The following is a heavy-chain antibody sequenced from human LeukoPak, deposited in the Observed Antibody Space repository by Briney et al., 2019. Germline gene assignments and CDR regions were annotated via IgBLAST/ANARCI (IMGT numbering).Heavy chain of an antibody. D-gene: IGHD1-1*01. CDR1: GFTFGDFA. V-gene: IGHV3-49*04. CDR2: IKTQVYGGTT. J-gene: IGHJ4*02. CDR3: TRDHRDDWNPGYYFDY. Sequence: GGSLRLSCTTSGFTFGDFAMNWVRQAPGKGLEWVGFIKTQVYGGTTEYGASVKGRFTISRDHSRAIAYLQMNSLKTEDTAVYFCTRDHRDDWNPGYYFDYWGQGALVTVSS.